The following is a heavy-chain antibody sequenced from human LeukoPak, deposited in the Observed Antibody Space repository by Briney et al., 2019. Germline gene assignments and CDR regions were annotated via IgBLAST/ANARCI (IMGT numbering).Heavy chain of an antibody. Sequence: PGGSLRLSCAVSGFSLSDYYMNWVRQAPGKGLEWISYVTSTGRSTNYADSVKGRFTISRDSAKNSVSLQLSSLTAEDTAVHYCARGRRGSYYTFQVWGQGTLVSVSS. CDR2: VTSTGRST. V-gene: IGHV3-11*01. D-gene: IGHD3-16*01. J-gene: IGHJ4*02. CDR1: GFSLSDYY. CDR3: ARGRRGSYYTFQV.